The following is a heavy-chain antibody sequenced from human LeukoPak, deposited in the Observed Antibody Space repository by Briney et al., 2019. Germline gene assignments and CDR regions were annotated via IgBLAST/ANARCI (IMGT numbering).Heavy chain of an antibody. J-gene: IGHJ5*02. Sequence: ASVKVSCKASGYTFTGYYMHWVRQATGQGLEWMGWMNPNSGNTGYAQKFQGRVTMTRNTSISTAYMELSSLRSEDTAVYYCARDDAGDIAAAGTSWFDPWGQGTLVTVSS. CDR3: ARDDAGDIAAAGTSWFDP. CDR2: MNPNSGNT. V-gene: IGHV1-8*02. D-gene: IGHD6-13*01. CDR1: GYTFTGYY.